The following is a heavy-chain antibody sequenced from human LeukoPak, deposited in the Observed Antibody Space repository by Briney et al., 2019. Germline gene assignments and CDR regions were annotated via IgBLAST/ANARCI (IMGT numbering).Heavy chain of an antibody. D-gene: IGHD4-11*01. V-gene: IGHV3-21*01. CDR2: ISSSSSYI. CDR3: ARDRNYAYGMDV. CDR1: GFTFSSYG. J-gene: IGHJ6*02. Sequence: GGSLRLSCAASGFTFSSYGMNWVRQAPGKGLEWVSSISSSSSYIYYADSVKGRFTISRDNAKNSLYLQMNSLRAEDTAVYYCARDRNYAYGMDVWGQGTTVTVSS.